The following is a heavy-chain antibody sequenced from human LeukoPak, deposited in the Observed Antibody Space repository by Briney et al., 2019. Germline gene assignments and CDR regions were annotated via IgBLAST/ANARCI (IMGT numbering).Heavy chain of an antibody. CDR2: ISSCGGST. V-gene: IGHV3-64D*06. CDR3: VKDRTMVRGVMLYYYYGMDV. J-gene: IGHJ6*04. Sequence: GGSLRLSCSASGFTFSSYAMHWVRQAPGKGLEYVSAISSCGGSTYYADSVKGRFTISRDNSKNTLYLQMSSLRAEDTAVYYCVKDRTMVRGVMLYYYYGMDVWGKGTTVTVSS. D-gene: IGHD3-10*01. CDR1: GFTFSSYA.